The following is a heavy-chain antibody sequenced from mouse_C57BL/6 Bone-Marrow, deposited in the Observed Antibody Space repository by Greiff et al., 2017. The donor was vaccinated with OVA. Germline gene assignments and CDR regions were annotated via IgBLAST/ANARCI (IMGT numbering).Heavy chain of an antibody. CDR3: ARETVALHWYFDV. CDR1: GFTFSDYY. D-gene: IGHD1-1*01. V-gene: IGHV5-12*01. Sequence: EVKVVESGGGLVQPGGSLKLSCAASGFTFSDYYMYWVRQTPEKRLEWVAYISNGGGSTYYPDTVKGRFTISRDNAKNTLYLQMSRLKSEDTAMYYCARETVALHWYFDVWGTGTTVTVSS. CDR2: ISNGGGST. J-gene: IGHJ1*03.